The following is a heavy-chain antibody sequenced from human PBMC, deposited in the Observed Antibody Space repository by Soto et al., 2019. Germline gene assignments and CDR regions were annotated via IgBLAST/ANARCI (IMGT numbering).Heavy chain of an antibody. D-gene: IGHD3-16*01. CDR3: AKEASVPSFGEFWFFDL. J-gene: IGHJ2*01. CDR1: GFTFPNYG. Sequence: EVQLLESGGGLVQPGGSLRLSCDGSGFTFPNYGMTWVRQAPGQGLEWVSSVSGDGFTAYYADSVKGRFTISRDNSKNTVYVQMNSLRAEDTAVYYWAKEASVPSFGEFWFFDLWGRGTPVTVSS. V-gene: IGHV3-23*01. CDR2: VSGDGFTA.